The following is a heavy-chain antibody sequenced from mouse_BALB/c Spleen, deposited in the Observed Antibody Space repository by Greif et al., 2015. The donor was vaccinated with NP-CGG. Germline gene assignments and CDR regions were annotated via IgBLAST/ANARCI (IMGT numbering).Heavy chain of an antibody. D-gene: IGHD2-4*01. V-gene: IGHV2-2*02. Sequence: VQLVESGPGLVRPSQSLSITCTVSGFSLTSYGAHWVRQSPGKGLEWLGVIWSGGSTDYNAAFISRLSISKDNSKSQVFFKMNSLQANDTAIYYCARNPPYDYDVDYWGQGTSVTVSS. J-gene: IGHJ4*01. CDR2: IWSGGST. CDR3: ARNPPYDYDVDY. CDR1: GFSLTSYG.